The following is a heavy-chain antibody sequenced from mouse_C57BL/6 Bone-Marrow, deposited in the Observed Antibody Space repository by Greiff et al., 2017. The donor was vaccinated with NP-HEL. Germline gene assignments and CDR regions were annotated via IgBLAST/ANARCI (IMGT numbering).Heavy chain of an antibody. CDR1: GYTFTDYY. D-gene: IGHD2-3*01. V-gene: IGHV1-19*01. J-gene: IGHJ3*01. Sequence: EVKLQESGPVLVKPGASVKMSCKASGYTFTDYYMNWVKQSHGKSLEWIGVINPYNGGTSYNQKFKGKATLTVDKSSSTAYMELNSLTSEDSAVYYCAREKWLLPAWFAYWGQGTLVTVSA. CDR2: INPYNGGT. CDR3: AREKWLLPAWFAY.